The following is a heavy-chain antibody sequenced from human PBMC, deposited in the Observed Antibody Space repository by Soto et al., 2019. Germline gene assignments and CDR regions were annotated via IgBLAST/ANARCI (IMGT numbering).Heavy chain of an antibody. D-gene: IGHD2-8*02. CDR2: IYHSGST. J-gene: IGHJ4*02. Sequence: PSETLSLTCAVSGGSISSSNWWSWVRQPPGKGLEWIGEIYHSGSTNYNPSLKSQVTISVGTSKNQFSLKLTSVTAADTAVYYCARDKITGLFDYWGQGTQVTVSS. CDR1: GGSISSSNW. V-gene: IGHV4-4*02. CDR3: ARDKITGLFDY.